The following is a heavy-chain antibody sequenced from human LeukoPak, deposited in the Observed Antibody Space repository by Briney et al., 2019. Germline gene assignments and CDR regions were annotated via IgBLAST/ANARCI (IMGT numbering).Heavy chain of an antibody. D-gene: IGHD1-14*01. CDR2: IKPDGSEK. J-gene: IGHJ4*02. V-gene: IGHV3-7*01. CDR3: TRERTYNSEDY. CDR1: GFTFSNFW. Sequence: PGGSLRLSCVASGFTFSNFWMNWVRQAPGKGLEWLANIKPDGSEKYYVDSVKGRFTIPRDNAKNSLYLQMNSLRVEDTAMYYCTRERTYNSEDYWGQGTLVTVSS.